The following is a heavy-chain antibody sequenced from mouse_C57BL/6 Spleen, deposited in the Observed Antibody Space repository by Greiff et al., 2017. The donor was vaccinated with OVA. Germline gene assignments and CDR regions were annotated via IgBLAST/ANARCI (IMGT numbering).Heavy chain of an antibody. CDR1: GYTFTSYW. CDR3: TTHYDYEGAMDY. J-gene: IGHJ4*01. V-gene: IGHV1-5*01. Sequence: VQLKQSGTVLARPGASVKMSCKTSGYTFTSYWMHWVKQRPGQGLEWIGAIYPGNSDTSYNQKFKGKAKLTAVTSASTAYMELSSLTNEDSAVYYCTTHYDYEGAMDYWGQGTSVTVSS. D-gene: IGHD2-4*01. CDR2: IYPGNSDT.